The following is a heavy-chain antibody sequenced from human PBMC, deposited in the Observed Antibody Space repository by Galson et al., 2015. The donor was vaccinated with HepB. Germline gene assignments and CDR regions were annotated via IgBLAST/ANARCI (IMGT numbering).Heavy chain of an antibody. CDR3: AREPVRALYYGMDV. CDR2: INPSSGST. D-gene: IGHD4-11*01. Sequence: SVKVSCKASGYTFTSYYMHWLRQAPGQGLEWVGIINPSSGSTTYPQEFQDRVTMTRDTSTSTVYMELSSLRSEDTAVYYCAREPVRALYYGMDVWGQGTTVTVSS. V-gene: IGHV1-46*03. CDR1: GYTFTSYY. J-gene: IGHJ6*02.